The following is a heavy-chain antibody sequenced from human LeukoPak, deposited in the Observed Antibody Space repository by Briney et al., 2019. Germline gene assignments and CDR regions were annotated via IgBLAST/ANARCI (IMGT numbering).Heavy chain of an antibody. CDR3: ARVRVGIAAAGFDH. D-gene: IGHD6-13*01. Sequence: SVKVSCKASGGTFSSYAISWVRQAPGQGLEWMGGIIPIFGTANYAQKFQGRVTITVDESTSTAYMELSSLRSEDTAVYYCARVRVGIAAAGFDHWGQGTLVTVSS. V-gene: IGHV1-69*01. CDR2: IIPIFGTA. CDR1: GGTFSSYA. J-gene: IGHJ4*02.